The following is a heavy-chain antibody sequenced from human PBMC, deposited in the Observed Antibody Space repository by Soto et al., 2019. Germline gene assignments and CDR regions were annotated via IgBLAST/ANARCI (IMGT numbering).Heavy chain of an antibody. Sequence: SVKVSCKASGGTFSSSAISWVRQAPGQGLEWMGGIIPIFGTANYAQKFQGRVTITADESTSTAYMELSSLRSEETAVYYCARATGSLSGYCSSTSCHRGWFDPWGQGTLVTVSS. V-gene: IGHV1-69*13. CDR3: ARATGSLSGYCSSTSCHRGWFDP. CDR1: GGTFSSSA. J-gene: IGHJ5*02. CDR2: IIPIFGTA. D-gene: IGHD2-2*01.